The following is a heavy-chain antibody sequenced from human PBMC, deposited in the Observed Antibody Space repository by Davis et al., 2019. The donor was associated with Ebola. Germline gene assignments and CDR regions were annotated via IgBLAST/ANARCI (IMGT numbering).Heavy chain of an antibody. D-gene: IGHD2-2*02. CDR1: GDTFSNYP. V-gene: IGHV1-69*05. CDR3: ARGLIWAWGYCSSTSCYTFDP. J-gene: IGHJ5*02. CDR2: IIPLFGTA. Sequence: SVKVSCKASGDTFSNYPISWVRQAPGQGLEWMGGIIPLFGTANYAQKFQGRVTMTRNTSISTAYMELSSLRSEDTAVYYCARGLIWAWGYCSSTSCYTFDPWGQGTLVTVSS.